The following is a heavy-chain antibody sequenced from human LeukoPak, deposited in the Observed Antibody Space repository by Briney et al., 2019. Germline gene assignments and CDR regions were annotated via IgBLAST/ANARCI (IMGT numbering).Heavy chain of an antibody. CDR3: AGYSGRYRYYMDV. CDR1: GFTLSNNY. Sequence: PGGSLRLSCTASGFTLSNNYMTWVRQTPGKGLEWVSVIYTGGTTYYADSVKGRFTISRDNSKNTLYLQMNSLRAEDTAVYYCAGYSGRYRYYMDVWGKGTTATISS. V-gene: IGHV3-53*01. CDR2: IYTGGTT. J-gene: IGHJ6*03. D-gene: IGHD1-26*01.